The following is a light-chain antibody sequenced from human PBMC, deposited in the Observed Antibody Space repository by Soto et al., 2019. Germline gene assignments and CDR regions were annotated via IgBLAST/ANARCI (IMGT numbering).Light chain of an antibody. V-gene: IGLV2-14*03. CDR1: SSDIGSYNH. CDR3: ISYTDRQSYL. J-gene: IGLJ1*01. CDR2: AVS. Sequence: QSALTQPASVSGSPGQSITISCSGTSSDIGSYNHVAWYQQFPGKSPKLMIYAVSDRPPGVSGRFSGSKSGITASLTISGLQTEDEADYYCISYTDRQSYLFGTGTKVTVL.